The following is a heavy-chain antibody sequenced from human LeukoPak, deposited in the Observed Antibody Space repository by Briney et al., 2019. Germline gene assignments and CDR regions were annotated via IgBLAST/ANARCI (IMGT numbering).Heavy chain of an antibody. CDR1: GFVVSTNY. CDR3: AMDSAWLPLKFDY. V-gene: IGHV3-66*01. J-gene: IGHJ4*02. CDR2: LYSGGST. Sequence: GGSLRLSCAASGFVVSTNYMSWVRQAPGKGLEWISVLYSGGSTYYTDSVKGRFTISRDNSNNTLYLQMNNLRAEDTAVYYCAMDSAWLPLKFDYWGPGTLVAVST. D-gene: IGHD5-24*01.